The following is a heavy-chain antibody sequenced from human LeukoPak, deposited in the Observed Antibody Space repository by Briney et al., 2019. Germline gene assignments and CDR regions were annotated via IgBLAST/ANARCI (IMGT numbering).Heavy chain of an antibody. Sequence: GGSLRLSCAASRFTFSSYGMHWVRRAPGKGLEWVAFIRYDGSNKYYADSVKGRFTISRDNSKNTLYLQMNSLRAEDTAVYYCAKEFDSSGYYLWDYWGQGTLVTVSS. D-gene: IGHD3-22*01. J-gene: IGHJ4*02. V-gene: IGHV3-30*02. CDR1: RFTFSSYG. CDR3: AKEFDSSGYYLWDY. CDR2: IRYDGSNK.